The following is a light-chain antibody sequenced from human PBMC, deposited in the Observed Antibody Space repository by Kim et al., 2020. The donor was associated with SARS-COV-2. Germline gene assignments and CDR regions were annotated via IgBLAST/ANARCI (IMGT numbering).Light chain of an antibody. CDR2: KDS. J-gene: IGLJ1*01. Sequence: SYELTQPSSVSVSPGQTARITCSGDILAKNYARWFQQKPGQAPLMVIYKDSERPSGIPERFSGSSSGTTVTLSISGAQVEDEADYYCYSATYNNVGVFGPGTKVTVL. CDR3: YSATYNNVGV. V-gene: IGLV3-27*01. CDR1: ILAKNY.